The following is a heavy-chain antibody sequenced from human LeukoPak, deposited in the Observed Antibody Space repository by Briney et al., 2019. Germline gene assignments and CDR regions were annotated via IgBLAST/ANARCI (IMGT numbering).Heavy chain of an antibody. CDR3: ARASLWSGYYFASDI. J-gene: IGHJ3*02. D-gene: IGHD3-3*01. CDR1: GFTFSSNA. CDR2: ITYDGSNK. Sequence: GRSLRLSCAASGFTFSSNAMHRVRQAPGKGLEWVAVITYDGSNKYYAGSVKGRFTISRDNSKNTLYLQMGSLRAEDMAVYYCARASLWSGYYFASDIWGQGTMVTVSS. V-gene: IGHV3-30*14.